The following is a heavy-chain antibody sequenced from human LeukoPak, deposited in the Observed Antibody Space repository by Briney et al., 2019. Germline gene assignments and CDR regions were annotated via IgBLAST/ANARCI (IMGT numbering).Heavy chain of an antibody. CDR1: GYTFTGYY. D-gene: IGHD3-22*01. CDR2: INPNSGGT. CDR3: ARDKFDSSGYYYH. Sequence: ASVKVSCKASGYTFTGYYMHWVRQAPGQGLEWMGWINPNSGGTNYAQKFQGWVTMTRDTSTSTVYMELSSLRSEDTAVYYCARDKFDSSGYYYHWGQGTLVTVSS. V-gene: IGHV1-2*04. J-gene: IGHJ4*02.